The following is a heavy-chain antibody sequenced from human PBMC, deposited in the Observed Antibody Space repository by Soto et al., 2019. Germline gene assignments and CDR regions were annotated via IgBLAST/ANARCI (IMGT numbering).Heavy chain of an antibody. CDR1: GFTFSSYE. V-gene: IGHV3-48*03. Sequence: GGSLRLSCAASGFTFSSYEMNWVRQAPGKGLEWVSYISSSGSTIYYADSVKGRFTISRDNAKNSLYLQMNSLRAEDTYVYDCAIIYSGYDYYFDYWGQGTLVTVSS. CDR3: AIIYSGYDYYFDY. J-gene: IGHJ4*02. D-gene: IGHD5-12*01. CDR2: ISSSGSTI.